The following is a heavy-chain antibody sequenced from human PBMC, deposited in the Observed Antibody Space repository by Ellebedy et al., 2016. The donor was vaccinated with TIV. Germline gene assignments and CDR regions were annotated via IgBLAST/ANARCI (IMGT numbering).Heavy chain of an antibody. J-gene: IGHJ2*01. CDR2: INHSGST. Sequence: SQTLSLTCAVYGGSFSGYYWSWIRQPPGKGLEWIGEINHSGSTNYNPSLKSRVTISVDTSKNQFSLKLSSVTAADTAVYYCARGYYGSVRYFDLWGRGTLVTVSS. V-gene: IGHV4-34*01. CDR3: ARGYYGSVRYFDL. D-gene: IGHD3-10*01. CDR1: GGSFSGYY.